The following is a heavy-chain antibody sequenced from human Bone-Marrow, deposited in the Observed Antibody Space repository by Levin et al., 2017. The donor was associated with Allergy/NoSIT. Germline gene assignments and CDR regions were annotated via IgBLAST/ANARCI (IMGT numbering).Heavy chain of an antibody. CDR2: IDWDDDK. V-gene: IGHV2-70*01. Sequence: SGPTLVKPTQTLTLTCTFSGFSLNTRGVCVTWIRQPPGKALECLGLIDWDDDKHYTTSLKTRLSISKDTSKNQVVLTMSNMDPVDTATYYCARMTSCLVSGQGYVDLWGRGTLVTVSP. J-gene: IGHJ2*01. D-gene: IGHD6-19*01. CDR3: ARMTSCLVSGQGYVDL. CDR1: GFSLNTRGVC.